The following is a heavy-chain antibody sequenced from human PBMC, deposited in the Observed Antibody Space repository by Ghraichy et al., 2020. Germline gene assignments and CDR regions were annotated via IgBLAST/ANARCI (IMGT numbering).Heavy chain of an antibody. CDR2: ISYDGSKK. CDR3: ASDLLTAIFIRHSDN. J-gene: IGHJ1*01. D-gene: IGHD2-21*02. V-gene: IGHV3-30*04. Sequence: GGSLRLSCEVSGFTFGSYTMNWVRQAPGKGLEWVALISYDGSKKYYADSVKGRFTISRENYHNKLFLQMNSLSAADTAVYYCASDLLTAIFIRHSDNWGQGTLVTVSS. CDR1: GFTFGSYT.